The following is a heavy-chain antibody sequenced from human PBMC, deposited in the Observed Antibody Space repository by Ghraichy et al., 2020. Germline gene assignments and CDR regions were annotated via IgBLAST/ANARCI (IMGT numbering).Heavy chain of an antibody. D-gene: IGHD2-2*01. Sequence: GGSLRLSCAASGFTLNTYAMSWLRQAPGKGPEWVSAIGSGGDTYYADSVRGRFTISRDDSKNTLYLHLNSLRVEDTAIYYCAGKPGAQTSAVGLAYSWGQGTLVTVSS. CDR3: AGKPGAQTSAVGLAYS. V-gene: IGHV3-23*01. CDR1: GFTLNTYA. J-gene: IGHJ4*02. CDR2: IGSGGDT.